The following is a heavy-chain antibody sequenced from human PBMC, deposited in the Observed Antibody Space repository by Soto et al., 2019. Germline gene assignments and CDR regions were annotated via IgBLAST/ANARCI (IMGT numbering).Heavy chain of an antibody. Sequence: QVQLVESGGGVVQPGRSLRLSCAASGFTFSSYAMHWVRQAPGKGLEWVAVISYDGSNKYYADSVKGRFTISRDNSKNTLYLQMNSLCAEDTAVYYCAREVLDSGSYSRDFDYWGQGTLVTVSS. J-gene: IGHJ4*02. CDR2: ISYDGSNK. CDR1: GFTFSSYA. CDR3: AREVLDSGSYSRDFDY. D-gene: IGHD1-26*01. V-gene: IGHV3-30-3*01.